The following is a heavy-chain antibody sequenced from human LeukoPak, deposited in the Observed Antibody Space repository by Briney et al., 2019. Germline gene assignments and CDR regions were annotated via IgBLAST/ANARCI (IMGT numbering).Heavy chain of an antibody. V-gene: IGHV3-74*01. D-gene: IGHD5-24*01. CDR2: INPDGSHT. J-gene: IGHJ4*02. CDR1: GFTFRRYW. CDR3: ARDFDMATTPGDDFDF. Sequence: GSLRLSCAASGFTFRRYWMHWVRQAPGEGPVWVSRINPDGSHTTYADAVEGRFTISRDNSKNTGYLQMNSLRAEATAVYYCARDFDMATTPGDDFDFWGQGTLVRVSS.